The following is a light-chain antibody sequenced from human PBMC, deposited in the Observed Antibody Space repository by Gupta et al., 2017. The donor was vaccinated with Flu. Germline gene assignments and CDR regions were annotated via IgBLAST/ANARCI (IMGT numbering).Light chain of an antibody. V-gene: IGLV2-8*01. Sequence: QSALTQPPSASGSPGQSVTISCPGTSSDVGGYNSVSWYQQHPGKAPKLMIYEVNKRPSGVPDRFSGSKSGNTASLTVSGLQAEDEADYYCSSYAGSNNLVFGGGTKLTVL. J-gene: IGLJ2*01. CDR1: SSDVGGYNS. CDR3: SSYAGSNNLV. CDR2: EVN.